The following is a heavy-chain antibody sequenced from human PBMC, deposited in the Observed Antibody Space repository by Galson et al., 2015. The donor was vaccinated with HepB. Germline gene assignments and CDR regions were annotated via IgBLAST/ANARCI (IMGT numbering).Heavy chain of an antibody. D-gene: IGHD3-10*01. CDR2: INPSGGST. CDR1: GYTFTSYY. Sequence: SVKVSCKASGYTFTSYYMHWVRQAPGQGLEWMGIINPSGGSTSYAQKFQGRVTMTRDTSTSTVYMELSSLRSEDTAVYYCAREGHYGSGSYYIDAFDIWGQGTMVTVSS. J-gene: IGHJ3*02. CDR3: AREGHYGSGSYYIDAFDI. V-gene: IGHV1-46*01.